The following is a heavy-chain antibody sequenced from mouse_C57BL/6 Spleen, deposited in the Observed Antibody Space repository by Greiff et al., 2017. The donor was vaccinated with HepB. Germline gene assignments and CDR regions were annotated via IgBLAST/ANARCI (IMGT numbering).Heavy chain of an antibody. CDR3: ARDWDDAWFAY. J-gene: IGHJ3*01. Sequence: QVQLKQSGAELVKPGASVKISCKASGYAFSSYWMNWVKQRPGKGLEWIGQIYPGDGDTNYNGKFKGKATLTADKSSSTAYMQLSSLTSEDSAVYFCARDWDDAWFAYWGQGTLVTVSA. D-gene: IGHD4-1*01. V-gene: IGHV1-80*01. CDR2: IYPGDGDT. CDR1: GYAFSSYW.